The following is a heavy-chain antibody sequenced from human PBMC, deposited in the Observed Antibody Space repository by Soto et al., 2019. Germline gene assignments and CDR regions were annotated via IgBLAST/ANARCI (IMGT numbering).Heavy chain of an antibody. D-gene: IGHD2-15*01. V-gene: IGHV1-69*02. Sequence: QVQLVQSGTEVKKPGSSVKVSCKASGGTFRNYPINWVRQAPGQGLEWMGSIFPLTDIPDYAQNFQARLTISADKATSTAYMELSRLTSDDTAMYFCARGPVVVVNYFESWGQGTLVTVSS. CDR1: GGTFRNYP. J-gene: IGHJ4*02. CDR3: ARGPVVVVNYFES. CDR2: IFPLTDIP.